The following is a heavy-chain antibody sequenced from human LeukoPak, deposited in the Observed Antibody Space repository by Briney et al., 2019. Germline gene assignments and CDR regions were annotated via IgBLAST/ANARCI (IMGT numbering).Heavy chain of an antibody. CDR1: GGTFSSYA. V-gene: IGHV1-69*04. Sequence: ASVKVSCKASGGTFSSYAISWVRQAPGQGLEWMGRIIPILGIANYAQKFQGRVTITADKSTSTAYMELSSLRSEDTAVYYCARYYYDSSGYYPVYFDYWGQGTLVTVSS. D-gene: IGHD3-22*01. CDR2: IIPILGIA. CDR3: ARYYYDSSGYYPVYFDY. J-gene: IGHJ4*02.